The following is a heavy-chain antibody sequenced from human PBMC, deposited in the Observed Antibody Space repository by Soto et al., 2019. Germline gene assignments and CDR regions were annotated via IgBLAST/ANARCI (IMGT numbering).Heavy chain of an antibody. D-gene: IGHD3-10*01. J-gene: IGHJ6*02. CDR1: GYSFSSYW. V-gene: IGHV5-51*01. Sequence: GESLKISCKGSGYSFSSYWIGWGRQMPWKSLEWMGIIYPGDSDTRYSPSFQGQVTISADKSISTAYLQWSSLKASDTAMYYCARDYYCSGSYSTYYYYGMVVWGQGATVTVSS. CDR2: IYPGDSDT. CDR3: ARDYYCSGSYSTYYYYGMVV.